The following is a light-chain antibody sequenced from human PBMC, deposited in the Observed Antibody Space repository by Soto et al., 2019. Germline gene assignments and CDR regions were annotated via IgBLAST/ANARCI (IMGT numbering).Light chain of an antibody. CDR1: QRLGSSS. Sequence: PGERATLSCGASQRLGSSSLAWYQHKPGLAPRLLVYGASIRATGIPDRFSGSGSGTDFSLTISRLEPEDFAVYYCQQYGSSPPYTFGQGTKLEIK. J-gene: IGKJ2*01. V-gene: IGKV3D-20*01. CDR2: GAS. CDR3: QQYGSSPPYT.